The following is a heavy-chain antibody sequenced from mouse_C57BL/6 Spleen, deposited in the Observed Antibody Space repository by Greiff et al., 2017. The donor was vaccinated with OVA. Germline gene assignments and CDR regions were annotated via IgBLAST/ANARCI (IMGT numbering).Heavy chain of an antibody. Sequence: VQLQQPGAELVKPGASVKVSCKASGYTFTSYWMHWVKQRPGQGLEWIGRIHPSDSDTNYNQKFKSKATLTVDKSSSTAYMQLSSLTSEDSAVYYCARGWLLQAWFAYWGQGTLVTVSA. CDR2: IHPSDSDT. CDR3: ARGWLLQAWFAY. J-gene: IGHJ3*01. D-gene: IGHD2-3*01. CDR1: GYTFTSYW. V-gene: IGHV1-74*01.